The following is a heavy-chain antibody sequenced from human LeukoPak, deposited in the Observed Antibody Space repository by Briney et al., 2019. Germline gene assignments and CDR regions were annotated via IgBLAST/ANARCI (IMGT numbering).Heavy chain of an antibody. CDR2: IYTSGST. CDR3: ARRAYSAAYWKHFDY. CDR1: GGSISSYY. Sequence: SETLSLTCTVSGGSISSYYWSWIRQPAGKGLEWIGRIYTSGSTNYNPSLKSRVTMSVDTSKNQFSLKLNSVTAADTAVYFCARRAYSAAYWKHFDYWGQGTLVTVSS. J-gene: IGHJ4*02. D-gene: IGHD1-1*01. V-gene: IGHV4-4*07.